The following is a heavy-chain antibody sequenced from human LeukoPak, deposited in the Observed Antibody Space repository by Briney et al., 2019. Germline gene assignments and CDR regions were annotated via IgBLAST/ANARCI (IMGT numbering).Heavy chain of an antibody. CDR1: GFSLSTSGMC. V-gene: IGHV2-70*01. Sequence: ESGPALVKPTQTLTLTCTFSGFSLSTSGMCVSWIRQPPGKALEWLALIDWDDDKYYSTSLKTKLTISKDTSKNQVVLTMTNMDPVDTATYYCARIPVTTIMGDYYYYGMDVWGQGTTVTVSS. J-gene: IGHJ6*02. CDR2: IDWDDDK. D-gene: IGHD4-17*01. CDR3: ARIPVTTIMGDYYYYGMDV.